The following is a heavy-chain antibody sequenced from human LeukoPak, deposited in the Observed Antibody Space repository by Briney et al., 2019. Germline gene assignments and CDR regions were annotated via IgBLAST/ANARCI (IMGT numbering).Heavy chain of an antibody. Sequence: PGGSLRLSCAPSVFTFHRYGMHWVRQAPGKGLEWVAVISYDGSNKYYADSVKGRFTISRDNSKNTLYLQMNSLRAADTAMYYCTREVPPGVNYRFDHWGQGTLVTVSS. D-gene: IGHD1-7*01. CDR1: VFTFHRYG. V-gene: IGHV3-30*03. J-gene: IGHJ5*02. CDR2: ISYDGSNK. CDR3: TREVPPGVNYRFDH.